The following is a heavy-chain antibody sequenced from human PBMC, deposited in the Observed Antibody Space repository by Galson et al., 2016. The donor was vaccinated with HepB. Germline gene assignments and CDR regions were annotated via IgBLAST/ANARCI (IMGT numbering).Heavy chain of an antibody. CDR3: ARDQYVRGSGWYSASGC. CDR1: GFTFSSYK. J-gene: IGHJ4*02. V-gene: IGHV3-30*04. Sequence: SLRLSCAASGFTFSSYKMHWVRQAPGQGLDWVAVILYDGSDKYYADSVKGRFTISRDNSKNTLYLQMNSLRPEDTAVSYCARDQYVRGSGWYSASGCWGQGTLVTVSS. CDR2: ILYDGSDK. D-gene: IGHD6-13*01.